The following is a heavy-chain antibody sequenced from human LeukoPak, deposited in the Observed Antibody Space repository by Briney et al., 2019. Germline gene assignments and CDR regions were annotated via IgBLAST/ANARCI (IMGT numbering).Heavy chain of an antibody. V-gene: IGHV1-69*01. J-gene: IGHJ6*04. CDR2: IIPIFGTA. Sequence: SVKVSCKASGGTFSSYAISWVRQAPGQGLEWMGGIIPIFGTANYAQKFQGRVTITADESTSTAYMEPSSLRSEDTAVYYCARGAFMVRRNHYYGMDVWGKGTTVTVSS. CDR3: ARGAFMVRRNHYYGMDV. CDR1: GGTFSSYA. D-gene: IGHD3-10*01.